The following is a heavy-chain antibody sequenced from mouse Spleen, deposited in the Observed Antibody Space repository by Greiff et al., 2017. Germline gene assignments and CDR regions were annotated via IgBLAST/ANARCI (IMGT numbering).Heavy chain of an antibody. Sequence: EVQRVESGGGLVKPGGSLKLSCAASGFTFSSYAMSWVRQTPEKRLEWVATISSGGSYPYYPDSVKGRFTISRDNAKNTLYLQMSSLRSEDTAMYYCARQGDPGYFDVWGAGTTVTVSS. V-gene: IGHV5-9-3*01. CDR1: GFTFSSYA. CDR2: ISSGGSYP. D-gene: IGHD3-3*01. CDR3: ARQGDPGYFDV. J-gene: IGHJ1*01.